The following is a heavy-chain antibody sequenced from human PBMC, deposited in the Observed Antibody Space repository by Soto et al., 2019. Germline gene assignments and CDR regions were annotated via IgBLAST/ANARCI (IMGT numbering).Heavy chain of an antibody. D-gene: IGHD5-12*01. V-gene: IGHV3-15*01. CDR1: GFTFSNAW. Sequence: GGSLRLSCAASGFTFSNAWMSWVRQAPGKGLEWVGRIKSKTDGGTTDYAAPVKGRFTISRDDSKNTLYLQMNSLKTEDTAVYYCTTADFSGYEAIHYSGPGTLVTVSS. CDR2: IKSKTDGGTT. J-gene: IGHJ4*02. CDR3: TTADFSGYEAIHY.